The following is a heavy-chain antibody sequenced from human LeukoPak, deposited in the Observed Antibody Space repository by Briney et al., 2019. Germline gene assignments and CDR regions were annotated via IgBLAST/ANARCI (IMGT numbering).Heavy chain of an antibody. CDR3: ARGSAAGTG. J-gene: IGHJ4*02. CDR2: IKQDGSEK. V-gene: IGHV3-7*04. Sequence: PGGSLRLSCAASGFTFSSYWMNWVRQAPGKGLEWVANIKQDGSEKYYVDSVKGRFTISRDNAEDSLYPQVNSLRVEDTAVYYCARGSAAGTGWGQGTLVTVSS. D-gene: IGHD6-13*01. CDR1: GFTFSSYW.